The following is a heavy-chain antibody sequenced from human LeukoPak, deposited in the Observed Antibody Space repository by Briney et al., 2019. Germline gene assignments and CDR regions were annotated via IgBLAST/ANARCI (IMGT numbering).Heavy chain of an antibody. V-gene: IGHV4-34*01. Sequence: TSETLSLXCAVYGGSFSGYYWSWIRRPPGKGLEWIGEINHSGSTNYNPSLKSRVTISVDTSKNQFSLKLSSVTAADTAVYYCARGRLFDYWGQGTLVTVSS. D-gene: IGHD6-19*01. J-gene: IGHJ4*02. CDR3: ARGRLFDY. CDR2: INHSGST. CDR1: GGSFSGYY.